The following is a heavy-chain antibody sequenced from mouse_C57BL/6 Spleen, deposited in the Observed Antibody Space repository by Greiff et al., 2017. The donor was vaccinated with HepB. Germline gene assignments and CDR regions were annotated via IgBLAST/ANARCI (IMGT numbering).Heavy chain of an antibody. CDR3: ARIYSNYEGFAY. CDR2: INPGSGGT. J-gene: IGHJ3*01. V-gene: IGHV1-54*01. CDR1: GYAFTNYL. Sequence: QVQLQQSGAELVRPGTSVKVSCKASGYAFTNYLIEWVKQRPGQGLEWIGVINPGSGGTNYNEKLKGKATLTADQSSSTAYMQLSSLTSEDSAVYFCARIYSNYEGFAYWGQGTLVTVSS. D-gene: IGHD2-5*01.